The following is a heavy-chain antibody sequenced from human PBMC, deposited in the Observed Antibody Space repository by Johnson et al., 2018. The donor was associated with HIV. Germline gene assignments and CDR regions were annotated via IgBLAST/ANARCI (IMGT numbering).Heavy chain of an antibody. CDR2: IRYDASNR. CDR3: AKEKGAAAGSPAFDI. D-gene: IGHD6-13*01. J-gene: IGHJ3*02. CDR1: GFPFSGSA. Sequence: VQLVESGGGLVQPGGSLKLSCAASGFPFSGSAMHWVRQAPGKGLEWVAFIRYDASNRYYSDSVMGRFTISRDNSKNTLYLQMNSLRAEDTAVYYCAKEKGAAAGSPAFDIWGQGTMVTVSS. V-gene: IGHV3-30*02.